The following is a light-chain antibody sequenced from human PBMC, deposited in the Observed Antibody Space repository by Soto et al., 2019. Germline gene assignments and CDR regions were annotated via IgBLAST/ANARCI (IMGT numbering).Light chain of an antibody. Sequence: DVVMTQSPLSLPVTVGQPASISCRSSQNLVTYDGNTYLNWFHQRPGQSPRRLIYKVSNRDSGVPDRFSGSESGTDFTLKISRVEAEDVGFYYCMQATRWPYTFGQGTKLEIK. CDR2: KVS. CDR1: QNLVTYDGNTY. CDR3: MQATRWPYT. J-gene: IGKJ2*01. V-gene: IGKV2-30*01.